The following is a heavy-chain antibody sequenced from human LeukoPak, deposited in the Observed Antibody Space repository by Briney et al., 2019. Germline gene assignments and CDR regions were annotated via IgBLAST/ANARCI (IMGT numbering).Heavy chain of an antibody. CDR2: IYYSGST. V-gene: IGHV4-39*01. J-gene: IGHJ6*03. CDR3: ARQWECSSTSCYLRYYYYYYMDV. Sequence: KASETLSLTCTVSGGSISSSSYYWGWIRQPPGKGLEWIGSIYYSGSTYYNPSLKSRVTISVDTSKNQFSLKLSSVTAADTAVYYCARQWECSSTSCYLRYYYYYYMDVWGKGTTVTISS. CDR1: GGSISSSSYY. D-gene: IGHD2-2*01.